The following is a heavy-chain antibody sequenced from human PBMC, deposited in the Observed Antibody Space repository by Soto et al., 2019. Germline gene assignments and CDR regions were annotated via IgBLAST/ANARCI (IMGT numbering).Heavy chain of an antibody. Sequence: GGSLRLSCAASGFTFSSYAMHWVRQAPGKGLEWVAVISYDGSNKYYADSVKGRFTISRDNSKNTLYLQMNSLRAEDTAVYYCARARSYYSTYYYGMDVWGQGTTVTVSS. V-gene: IGHV3-30-3*01. J-gene: IGHJ6*02. D-gene: IGHD1-26*01. CDR2: ISYDGSNK. CDR1: GFTFSSYA. CDR3: ARARSYYSTYYYGMDV.